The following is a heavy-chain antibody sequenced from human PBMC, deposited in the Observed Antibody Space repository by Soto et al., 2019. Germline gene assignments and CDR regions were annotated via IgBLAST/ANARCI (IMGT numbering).Heavy chain of an antibody. CDR2: IYYSGST. J-gene: IGHJ5*02. V-gene: IGHV4-59*08. Sequence: SETLSLTCTVSGGSISSYYWSWIRQPPGKGLEWIGYIYYSGSTNYNPSLKSRVTISVDTSKNQFSLKLSSVTAADTAVYYCARHPAGSDNWFDPWGQGTLVTVS. CDR3: ARHPAGSDNWFDP. D-gene: IGHD6-13*01. CDR1: GGSISSYY.